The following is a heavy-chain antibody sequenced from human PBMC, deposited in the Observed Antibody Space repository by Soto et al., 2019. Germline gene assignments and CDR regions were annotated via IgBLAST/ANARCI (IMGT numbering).Heavy chain of an antibody. CDR2: IYHSGST. CDR1: GGSISSSNW. D-gene: IGHD3-22*01. J-gene: IGHJ4*02. CDR3: AMRNDSSGRTEDY. Sequence: SETLSLTCAVSGGSISSSNWWSWVRQPPGKGLEWIGEIYHSGSTNYNPSLKSRVTISVDKSKNQFSLKLSSVTAADTAVYYCAMRNDSSGRTEDYWGQGTLVTVSS. V-gene: IGHV4-4*02.